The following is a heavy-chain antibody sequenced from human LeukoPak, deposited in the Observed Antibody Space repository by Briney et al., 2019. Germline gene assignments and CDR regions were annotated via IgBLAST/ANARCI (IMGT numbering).Heavy chain of an antibody. D-gene: IGHD3-22*01. CDR2: ISGSGGST. CDR1: GFTFSSYA. Sequence: GGSLRLSCAASGFTFSSYAMSWVRQAPGKGLEWVSAISGSGGSTYYADSVKGRFTISRDNSKNTLYLQMNSLRAEDTAVYYCAKAHPRLGITIVVAKFDYWGQGTLVTVSS. J-gene: IGHJ4*02. CDR3: AKAHPRLGITIVVAKFDY. V-gene: IGHV3-23*01.